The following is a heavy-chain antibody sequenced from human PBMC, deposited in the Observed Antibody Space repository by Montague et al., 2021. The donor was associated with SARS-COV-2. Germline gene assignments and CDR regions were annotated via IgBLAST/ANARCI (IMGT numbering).Heavy chain of an antibody. CDR3: ARAAQKQYVLLWFGELLHDAFDI. Sequence: SLRLSWAASGFTFSSYAMHWVRQAPGKGLEWVAVISYDGSNKYYVDSVKGRFTISRDNSKNTLYLQMNSLRAEDTAVYYCARAAQKQYVLLWFGELLHDAFDIWGQGTMVTVSS. D-gene: IGHD3-10*01. J-gene: IGHJ3*02. V-gene: IGHV3-30-3*01. CDR2: ISYDGSNK. CDR1: GFTFSSYA.